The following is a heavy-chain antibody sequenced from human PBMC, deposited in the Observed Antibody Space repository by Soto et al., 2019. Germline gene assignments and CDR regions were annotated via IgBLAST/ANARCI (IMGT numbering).Heavy chain of an antibody. D-gene: IGHD3-22*01. J-gene: IGHJ4*02. Sequence: GGSLRLSCAASGFTFSSYGMHWVRQAPGKGLEWVAVISYDGSNKYYVDSVKGRFTISRDNSKNTLYLQMNSLRAEDTAVYYCAKEHSYYYDSSGYRIPSYFDYWGQGTLVTVSS. CDR2: ISYDGSNK. V-gene: IGHV3-30*18. CDR3: AKEHSYYYDSSGYRIPSYFDY. CDR1: GFTFSSYG.